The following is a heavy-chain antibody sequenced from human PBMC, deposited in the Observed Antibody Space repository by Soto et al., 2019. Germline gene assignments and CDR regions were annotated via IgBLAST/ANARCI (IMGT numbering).Heavy chain of an antibody. J-gene: IGHJ4*02. CDR3: GRALTQQRVPFFDY. V-gene: IGHV1-69*01. CDR2: IIPIFATA. D-gene: IGHD6-13*01. Sequence: QVQLVQSGAEVKKPGSSVTVSCTASGVTFSSYAISWVRQAPGQGLEWMGGIIPIFATANYAQKFQGRVTITADESTSAAEMELSSLRSEDTAGYYCGRALTQQRVPFFDYWGQGTLVPVSS. CDR1: GVTFSSYA.